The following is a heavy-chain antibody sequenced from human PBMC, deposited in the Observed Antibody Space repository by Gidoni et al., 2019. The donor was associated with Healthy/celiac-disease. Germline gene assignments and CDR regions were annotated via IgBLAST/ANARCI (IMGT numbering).Heavy chain of an antibody. V-gene: IGHV4-61*02. J-gene: IGHJ5*02. CDR2: IYPSGST. CDR3: ARAPVGYCSGGSCVNWFDP. D-gene: IGHD2-15*01. CDR1: GGSISSGSYY. Sequence: VKPSQTLSLTCTVSGGSISSGSYYRSWIRQPAGKGLEWIGRIYPSGSTNYNPSLKSRVTISVDTSKNQFSLKLSSVTAADTAVYYCARAPVGYCSGGSCVNWFDPWGQGTLVTVSS.